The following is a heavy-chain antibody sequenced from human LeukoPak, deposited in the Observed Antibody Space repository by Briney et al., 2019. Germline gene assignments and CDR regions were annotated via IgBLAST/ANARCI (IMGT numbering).Heavy chain of an antibody. D-gene: IGHD1-1*01. Sequence: ASVKVSCKASGGTFSSYAISWVRQAPGQGLEWMGGIIPIFGTANYAQKFQGRVTITTDESTSTAYMELSSLRSEDTAVYYCARCPTVTRTENWFDPWGQGTLVTVSS. V-gene: IGHV1-69*05. J-gene: IGHJ5*02. CDR3: ARCPTVTRTENWFDP. CDR2: IIPIFGTA. CDR1: GGTFSSYA.